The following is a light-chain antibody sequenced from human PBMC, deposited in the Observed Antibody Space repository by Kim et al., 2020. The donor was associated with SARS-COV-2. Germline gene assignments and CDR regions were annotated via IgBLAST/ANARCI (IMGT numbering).Light chain of an antibody. CDR2: DAS. J-gene: IGKJ1*01. Sequence: ESVLTQSPGTLSLSPGERATLSCRASQSVCSTCLAWYQQKPGQAPRLLIYDASNRATGIPDRFSGSGSGTDFTLTINRLEPEDFAVYYCQQYGGSAQAFGQGTKVDIK. CDR1: QSVCSTC. CDR3: QQYGGSAQA. V-gene: IGKV3-20*01.